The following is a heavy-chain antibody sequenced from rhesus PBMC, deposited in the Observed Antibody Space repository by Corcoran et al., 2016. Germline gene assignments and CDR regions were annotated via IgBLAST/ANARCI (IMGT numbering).Heavy chain of an antibody. CDR2: IDSRGGGT. V-gene: IGHV4-106*01. J-gene: IGHJ4*01. CDR3: ARVYWQLVDY. Sequence: QVQLQESGPGLVKPSETLSLTCAVSGGSISDDYYWSWICQPPGKGLELIGYIDSRGGGTNYNSSLKYRVTISIDTSKNQFSLKLSSVTAADTAVYYCARVYWQLVDYWGQGVLVTVSS. CDR1: GGSISDDYY. D-gene: IGHD6-13*01.